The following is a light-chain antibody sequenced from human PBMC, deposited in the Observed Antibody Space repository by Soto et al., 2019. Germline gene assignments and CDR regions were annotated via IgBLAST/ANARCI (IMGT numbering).Light chain of an antibody. CDR3: QHYSDFSWT. V-gene: IGKV1-5*03. J-gene: IGKJ1*01. CDR2: ATS. CDR1: QSISIL. Sequence: DIHLTQSPSTLSASVGDRVTITCRASQSISILLAWYQQKPGKAPNLLIYATSTLETGVSSRFSGSGSGTEFTLTSSSLRPDDSATYYCQHYSDFSWTFGQGTKVEIK.